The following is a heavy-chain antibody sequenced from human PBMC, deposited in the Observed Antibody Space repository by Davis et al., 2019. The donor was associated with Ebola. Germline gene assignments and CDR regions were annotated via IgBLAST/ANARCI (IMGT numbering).Heavy chain of an antibody. D-gene: IGHD1-20*01. J-gene: IGHJ6*02. V-gene: IGHV1-2*02. CDR3: AREGVNWNDVDYYYYYGMDV. CDR1: GYTFTGYY. CDR2: INPNSGGT. Sequence: ASVKVSCKASGYTFTGYYMHWVRQAPGQGLEWMGWINPNSGGTNYAQKFQGRVTMTRDTSISTAYMELSRLRSDDTAVYYCAREGVNWNDVDYYYYYGMDVWGQGTTVTVSS.